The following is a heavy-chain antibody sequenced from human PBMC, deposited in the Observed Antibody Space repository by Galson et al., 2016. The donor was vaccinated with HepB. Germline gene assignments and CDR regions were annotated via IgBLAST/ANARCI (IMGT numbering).Heavy chain of an antibody. D-gene: IGHD3-16*01. Sequence: SLRLSCAASGFMFSSHWMTWVRQAPGKGLEWVANIKEDGSEKYYVDSVKGRFTISRDNAKNSLHLRMNSLRAEDTAVYYCARDPSAWYYFDYWGQGTLVTVSS. V-gene: IGHV3-7*03. CDR2: IKEDGSEK. J-gene: IGHJ4*02. CDR3: ARDPSAWYYFDY. CDR1: GFMFSSHW.